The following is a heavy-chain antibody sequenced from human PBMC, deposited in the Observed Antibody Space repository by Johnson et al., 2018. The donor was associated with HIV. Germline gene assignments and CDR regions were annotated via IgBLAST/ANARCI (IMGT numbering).Heavy chain of an antibody. D-gene: IGHD2-15*01. CDR1: GFTFSNYY. CDR2: ISSSDSTI. V-gene: IGHV3-11*04. J-gene: IGHJ3*02. Sequence: QVQLVESGGGLVKPGGSLRLSCVASGFTFSNYYMSWIRQAPEKGLEWISYISSSDSTIYSADSVHGRFTISRDHAKNSLSLQMNSLRAEDTAVYYCARARWYLGGGSCCAFDIWGQGTMVTVSS. CDR3: ARARWYLGGGSCCAFDI.